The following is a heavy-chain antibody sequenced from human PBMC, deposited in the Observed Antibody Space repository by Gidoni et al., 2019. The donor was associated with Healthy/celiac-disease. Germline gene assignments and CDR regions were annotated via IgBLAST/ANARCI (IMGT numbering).Heavy chain of an antibody. CDR2: IYPGDSDT. CDR3: ARHDRGDYGDYHADY. Sequence: EVQLVQSGAEVKTPRESLKISCTGSGYSFTRYWIGWVRQMPGKGLEWMGIIYPGDSDTRYSPSFQGQVTISADKSISTAYLQWSSLKASDTAMYYCARHDRGDYGDYHADYWGQGTLVTVSS. D-gene: IGHD4-17*01. CDR1: GYSFTRYW. J-gene: IGHJ4*02. V-gene: IGHV5-51*01.